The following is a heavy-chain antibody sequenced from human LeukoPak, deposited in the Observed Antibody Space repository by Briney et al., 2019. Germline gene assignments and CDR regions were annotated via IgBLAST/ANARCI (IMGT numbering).Heavy chain of an antibody. J-gene: IGHJ3*02. V-gene: IGHV3-23*01. CDR1: GFTFSSYA. CDR2: ISGSGGST. CDR3: AKIVDNAFDI. Sequence: RGSLRLSCAASGFTFSSYAMSWVRQAPGEGLEWVSAISGSGGSTYYADSVKGRFTISRDNSKNTLYLQMNSLRAEDTAVYYCAKIVDNAFDIWGQGTMVTVSS. D-gene: IGHD3-22*01.